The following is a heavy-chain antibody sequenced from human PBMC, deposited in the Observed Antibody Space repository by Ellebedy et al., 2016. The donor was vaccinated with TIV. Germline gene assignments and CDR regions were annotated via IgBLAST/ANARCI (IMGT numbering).Heavy chain of an antibody. CDR1: GFTFSSYA. CDR3: ARGGEWFGEGYYYYGMDV. J-gene: IGHJ6*02. Sequence: GESLKISXAASGFTFSSYAMHWVRQAPGKGLEWVAVISYDGSNKYYADSVKGRFTISRDNSKNTLYLQMNSLRAEDTAVYYCARGGEWFGEGYYYYGMDVWGQGTTVTVSS. V-gene: IGHV3-30-3*01. CDR2: ISYDGSNK. D-gene: IGHD3-10*01.